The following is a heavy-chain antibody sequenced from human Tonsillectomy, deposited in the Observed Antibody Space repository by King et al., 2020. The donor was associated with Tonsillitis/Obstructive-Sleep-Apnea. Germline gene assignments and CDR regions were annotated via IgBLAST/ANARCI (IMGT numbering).Heavy chain of an antibody. CDR1: GGSVSSGSYY. CDR3: AREGRIAARPGFHWFDP. D-gene: IGHD6-6*01. Sequence: VPLQESGPGLVKPSETLSLTCTVSGGSVSSGSYYWRWIRQPPGKGLEWIGYIYYSGSTNYNPSLKSRVTISVDTSKNQFSLKLSSVTAADTAVYYCAREGRIAARPGFHWFDPWGQGTLVTVSS. CDR2: IYYSGST. V-gene: IGHV4-61*01. J-gene: IGHJ5*02.